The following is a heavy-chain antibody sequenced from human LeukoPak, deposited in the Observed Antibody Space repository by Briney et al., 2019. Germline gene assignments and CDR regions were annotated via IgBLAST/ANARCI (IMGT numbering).Heavy chain of an antibody. CDR1: GFTVSSNY. Sequence: GGSLRLSCAASGFTVSSNYMSWVRQAPGKGLEWVSAISGSGGSTYYADSVKGRFTISRDNSKNTLYLQMNSLRAEDTAVYYCAKATSSGYYLTQGYYFDYWGQGTLVTVSS. CDR3: AKATSSGYYLTQGYYFDY. J-gene: IGHJ4*02. V-gene: IGHV3-23*01. D-gene: IGHD3-22*01. CDR2: ISGSGGST.